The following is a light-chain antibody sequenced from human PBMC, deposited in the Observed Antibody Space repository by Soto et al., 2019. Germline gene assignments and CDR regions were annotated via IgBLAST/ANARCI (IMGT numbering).Light chain of an antibody. V-gene: IGKV1-39*01. CDR2: TAS. CDR3: QQRHSYPIT. J-gene: IGKJ5*01. Sequence: DIQMTQSPSSLSASVGDRVTITCRASQTISIFLNWYQHKPGKPPTLLIYTASSLQSGVPSRFSGSGSGTEFTLTISSLQPEDFATYYCQQRHSYPITFGQGTRLEIK. CDR1: QTISIF.